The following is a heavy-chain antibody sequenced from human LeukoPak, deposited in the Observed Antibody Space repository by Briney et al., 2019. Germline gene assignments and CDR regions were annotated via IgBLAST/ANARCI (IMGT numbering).Heavy chain of an antibody. CDR3: KSGGAAPGRFDY. Sequence: GGSLRLSCAASGFTFTSYWMSWMSQAPGKGLQWVANIKHDGSEQYYVDSVKGRFTISRDNAKNSLYLQMNSLGVEDTAVYYCKSGGAAPGRFDYWGQGALVTVSS. J-gene: IGHJ4*02. V-gene: IGHV3-7*01. CDR1: GFTFTSYW. D-gene: IGHD6-13*01. CDR2: IKHDGSEQ.